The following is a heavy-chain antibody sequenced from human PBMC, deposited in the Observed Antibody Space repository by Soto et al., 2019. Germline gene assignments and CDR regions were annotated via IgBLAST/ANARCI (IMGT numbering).Heavy chain of an antibody. D-gene: IGHD3-16*01. CDR2: IYYSGST. V-gene: IGHV4-31*03. Sequence: SEPLSLTCTVSGGNISSGGYYWSWIRQHPGKGLEWIGYIYYSGSTYYNPSLKSRVTISVDTSKNQFSLKLSSVTAADTAVYYCARVGRLTPGEGHLVYYFDYWGQGTLVTVSS. CDR3: ARVGRLTPGEGHLVYYFDY. J-gene: IGHJ4*02. CDR1: GGNISSGGYY.